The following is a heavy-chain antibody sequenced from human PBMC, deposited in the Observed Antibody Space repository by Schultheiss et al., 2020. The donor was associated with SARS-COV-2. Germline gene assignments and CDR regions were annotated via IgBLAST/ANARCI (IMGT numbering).Heavy chain of an antibody. J-gene: IGHJ3*02. D-gene: IGHD2-15*01. Sequence: SETLSLTCAVDGGSFSGYYWRWIRQPPGKGLEWIGEINHSGSTNYNPSLKSRVTISVDTSKNQFSLKLSSVTAADTAVYYCARVIVATPGGSCHFDIWGQGGMGTVSS. CDR3: ARVIVATPGGSCHFDI. CDR1: GGSFSGYY. CDR2: INHSGST. V-gene: IGHV4-34*01.